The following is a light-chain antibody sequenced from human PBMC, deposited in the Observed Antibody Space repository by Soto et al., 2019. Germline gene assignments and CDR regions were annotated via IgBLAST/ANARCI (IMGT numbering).Light chain of an antibody. CDR1: SSDVGSYNR. CDR3: SSYTSSSTYV. Sequence: SALTQPPSVSGSPGQSVTISCTGTSSDVGSYNRVSWYQQPPGTAPKLMIYEVSNRPSGVPDRFSGSKSGNTASLTISGIQAEDEADYYCSSYTSSSTYVFGTGTKLTVL. V-gene: IGLV2-18*02. J-gene: IGLJ1*01. CDR2: EVS.